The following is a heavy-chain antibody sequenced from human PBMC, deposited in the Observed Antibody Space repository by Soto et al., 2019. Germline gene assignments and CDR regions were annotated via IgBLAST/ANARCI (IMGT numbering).Heavy chain of an antibody. Sequence: GGSLRLSCAASGFSFSTYAMAWVRQAPGKGLEWVSSIRGSGDTKYYADSVKGRFTISRDNSQNTLFLQMHSLRAEDAAVYYCAKDALLYFYGSGSYYNPYYFDVWGQGATVTVSS. V-gene: IGHV3-23*01. CDR2: IRGSGDTK. CDR1: GFSFSTYA. J-gene: IGHJ6*02. D-gene: IGHD3-10*01. CDR3: AKDALLYFYGSGSYYNPYYFDV.